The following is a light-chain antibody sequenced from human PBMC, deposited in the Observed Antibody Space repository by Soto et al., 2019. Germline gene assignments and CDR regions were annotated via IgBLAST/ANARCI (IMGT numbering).Light chain of an antibody. CDR1: SSNIGAGYD. Sequence: QSVLTQPPSVSGAPGQRVTISCTGSSSNIGAGYDVHWYQQLPGTAPKLLIYGNSNRPSGVPDRFSGSKSGTSASLAITGXXXXXEADYYCQSYDSSLSGIYVVFGGGTKVTVL. CDR2: GNS. V-gene: IGLV1-40*01. CDR3: QSYDSSLSGIYVV. J-gene: IGLJ2*01.